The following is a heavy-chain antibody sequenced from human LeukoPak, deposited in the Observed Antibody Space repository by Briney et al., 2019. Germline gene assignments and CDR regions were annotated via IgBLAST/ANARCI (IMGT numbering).Heavy chain of an antibody. CDR1: GGSISSSSYY. J-gene: IGHJ4*02. CDR2: IYYSGST. CDR3: ARAGLYDYVWGSYRHFDY. V-gene: IGHV4-39*07. D-gene: IGHD3-16*02. Sequence: PLETLSLTCTVSGGSISSSSYYWGWIRQPPGKGLEWIGSIYYSGSTYYNPSLKSRVTISVDTSKNQFSLKLSSVTAADTAVYYCARAGLYDYVWGSYRHFDYWGQGTLVTVSS.